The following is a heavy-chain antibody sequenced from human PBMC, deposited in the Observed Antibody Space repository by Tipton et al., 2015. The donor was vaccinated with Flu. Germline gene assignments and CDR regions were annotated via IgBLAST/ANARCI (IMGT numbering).Heavy chain of an antibody. Sequence: QLVQSGAEVKKPGASVKVSCKASGYTFTSYNIHCVRQAPGQGLEWMGIIYPAGGGVSYAQKFQGRVIMTRDKSTATIYMELSSLRSEDTAMYYCAGDKGGGTYTFDVWGQGTMVIVSS. V-gene: IGHV1-46*01. D-gene: IGHD1/OR15-1a*01. CDR1: GYTFTSYN. J-gene: IGHJ3*01. CDR3: AGDKGGGTYTFDV. CDR2: IYPAGGGV.